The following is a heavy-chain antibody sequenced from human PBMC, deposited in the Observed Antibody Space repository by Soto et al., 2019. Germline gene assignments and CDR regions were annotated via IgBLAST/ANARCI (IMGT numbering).Heavy chain of an antibody. V-gene: IGHV4-4*02. CDR2: IYHSGST. D-gene: IGHD2-15*01. J-gene: IGHJ2*01. Sequence: QVQLQESGPGLVKPSGTLSLTCAVSGGSISSSNWWSWVRQPPGKGLEWIGEIYHSGSTNYNPSLKSRVTISVDKSKNQFSLKLSSVTAADTAVYYCARYALPYCSGGSCYSARKLGRRYWYFDLWGRGTLVTVSS. CDR3: ARYALPYCSGGSCYSARKLGRRYWYFDL. CDR1: GGSISSSNW.